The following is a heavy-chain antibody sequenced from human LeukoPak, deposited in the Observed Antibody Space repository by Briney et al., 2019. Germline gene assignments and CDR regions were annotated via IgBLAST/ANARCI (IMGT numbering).Heavy chain of an antibody. CDR2: IKEDGSEK. Sequence: GGSLRLSCTASGFTFNRDWTAWVRQAPGKGLEWVANIKEDGSEKDYVDSVKGRFTMSRDNAENSVYLQMNDLRAEDTGVYYCATKEPSTSGWSYWGQGTLVTVSS. D-gene: IGHD6-19*01. CDR1: GFTFNRDW. CDR3: ATKEPSTSGWSY. V-gene: IGHV3-7*01. J-gene: IGHJ4*02.